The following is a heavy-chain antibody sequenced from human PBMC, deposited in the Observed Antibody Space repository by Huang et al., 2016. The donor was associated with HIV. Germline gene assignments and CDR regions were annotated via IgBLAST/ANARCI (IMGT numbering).Heavy chain of an antibody. Sequence: QVQLVQSGAEVKKPGASVRISCKASGYTFTSNHINWGRQAPGQGLEWRGKINPSGGSTDYAQKFQDRITMTRDRSTSTVYLELRSLTSDDTAIYYCARVGSGWSLLGDALDFWGRGTMVTVSS. CDR3: ARVGSGWSLLGDALDF. V-gene: IGHV1-46*01. D-gene: IGHD6-19*01. J-gene: IGHJ3*01. CDR1: GYTFTSNH. CDR2: INPSGGST.